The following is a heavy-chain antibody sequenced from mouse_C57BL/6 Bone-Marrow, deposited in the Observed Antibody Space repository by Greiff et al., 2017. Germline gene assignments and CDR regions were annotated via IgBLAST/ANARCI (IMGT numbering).Heavy chain of an antibody. CDR3: AREYGNSPFAY. V-gene: IGHV1-69*01. J-gene: IGHJ3*01. D-gene: IGHD2-10*02. Sequence: QVQLQQPGAELVMPGASVKLSCKASGYTFTSYWMHWVKQRPGQGLEWIGEIDPSDSSTNYNQKLKGKSTLTVDKSSSTAYMQLSSLTSEDSAVYYCAREYGNSPFAYWGQGTLVTVSA. CDR2: IDPSDSST. CDR1: GYTFTSYW.